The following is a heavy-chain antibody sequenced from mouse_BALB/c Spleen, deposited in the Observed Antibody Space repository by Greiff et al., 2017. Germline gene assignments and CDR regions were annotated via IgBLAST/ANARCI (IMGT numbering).Heavy chain of an antibody. V-gene: IGHV2-9*02. J-gene: IGHJ3*01. CDR3: ARDPGYRYPQFAY. D-gene: IGHD2-14*01. CDR2: IWAGGST. CDR1: GFSLTSYG. Sequence: VKLMESGPGLVAPSQSLSITCTVSGFSLTSYGVHWVRQPPGKGLEWLGVIWAGGSTNYNSALMSRLSISKDNSKSQVFLKMNSLQTDDTAMYYCARDPGYRYPQFAYWGQGTLVTVSA.